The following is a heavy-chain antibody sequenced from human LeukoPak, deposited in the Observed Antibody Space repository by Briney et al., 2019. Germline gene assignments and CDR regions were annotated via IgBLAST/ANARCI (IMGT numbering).Heavy chain of an antibody. D-gene: IGHD3-22*01. CDR2: IRYDGSNK. V-gene: IGHV3-30*02. CDR1: GFTFRSYG. CDR3: AREGWYYYDSSGSKMYYFDY. Sequence: GGSLRLSCAASGFTFRSYGMHWVRQAPGKGLEWVAFIRYDGSNKSYADSVKGRFTISRDNSKNTLYLQMNSLRAEDTAVYYCAREGWYYYDSSGSKMYYFDYWGQGTLVTVSS. J-gene: IGHJ4*02.